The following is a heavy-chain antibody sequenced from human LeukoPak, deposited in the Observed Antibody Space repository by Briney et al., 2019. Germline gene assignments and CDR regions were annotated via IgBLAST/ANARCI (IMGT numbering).Heavy chain of an antibody. CDR1: GYTFTGYY. J-gene: IGHJ4*02. V-gene: IGHV1-2*02. Sequence: APVKVSCKASGYTFTGYYMHWVRQAPGQGLEWMGWINPNSGGTNYAQKFQGRVTMTRDTSISTAYMELSRLRSDDTALYYCARARGDGYSPFDYGGQGTLVTVSP. CDR2: INPNSGGT. CDR3: ARARGDGYSPFDY. D-gene: IGHD5-24*01.